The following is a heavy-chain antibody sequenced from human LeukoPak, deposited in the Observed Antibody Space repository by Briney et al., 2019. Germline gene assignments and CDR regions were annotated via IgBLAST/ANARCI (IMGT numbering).Heavy chain of an antibody. D-gene: IGHD3-10*01. CDR2: ISGSGGST. J-gene: IGHJ4*02. CDR3: AKDTRGGRPSWPVDC. Sequence: GGPLRLSCEASGFTFSSYAMSWVRQAPGKGLEWVSAISGSGGSTYYADSVKGRFTISRDNSKNTLYLQMNSLRAEDTAVYYCAKDTRGGRPSWPVDCWGQGTLVTVSS. V-gene: IGHV3-23*01. CDR1: GFTFSSYA.